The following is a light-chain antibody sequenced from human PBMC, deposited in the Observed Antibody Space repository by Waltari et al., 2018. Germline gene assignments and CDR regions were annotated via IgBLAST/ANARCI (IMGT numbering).Light chain of an antibody. J-gene: IGKJ1*01. V-gene: IGKV1-39*01. CDR3: QQSYSTPWT. CDR1: QSISSY. Sequence: DIQMTQSPSSLSPSVGYRVTVTCRASQSISSYLNWYQQKPGKAPKLLIYAASSLQSGVPSRFSGSGSGTDFTLTISSLQPEDFATYYCQQSYSTPWTFGQGTKVEIK. CDR2: AAS.